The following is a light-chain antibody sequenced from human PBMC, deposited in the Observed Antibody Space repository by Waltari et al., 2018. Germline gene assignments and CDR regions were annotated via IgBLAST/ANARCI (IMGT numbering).Light chain of an antibody. CDR3: QAWDSSAFV. J-gene: IGLJ1*01. Sequence: SYEVTQPPSVSVSPRQRATITCSGEKLGSKYVSWYQQKSGQSPVLVIYRDDKRPSGIPERFSGSNSGDTATLTIRGTQPMDEADYYCQAWDSSAFVFGAGTKVTVL. CDR2: RDD. V-gene: IGLV3-1*01. CDR1: KLGSKY.